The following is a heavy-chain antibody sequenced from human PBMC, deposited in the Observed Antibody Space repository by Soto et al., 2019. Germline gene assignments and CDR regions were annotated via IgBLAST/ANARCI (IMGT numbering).Heavy chain of an antibody. Sequence: QVHLVQSGAEVKKPGASVKVSCKASGYTFTNYDINWVRQAPGQGLEWMGWISTYTGNTNYAQKLQGRVTMTTDTSTSTAYMELRSLRSDDTAVYYCARGYYYGSGRPTPGGMDVWGQGTTVTVS. CDR1: GYTFTNYD. J-gene: IGHJ6*02. D-gene: IGHD3-10*01. CDR2: ISTYTGNT. CDR3: ARGYYYGSGRPTPGGMDV. V-gene: IGHV1-18*01.